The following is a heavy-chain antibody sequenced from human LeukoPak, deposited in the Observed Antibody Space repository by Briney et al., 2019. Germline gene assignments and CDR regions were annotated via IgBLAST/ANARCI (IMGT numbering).Heavy chain of an antibody. CDR1: GFTFSTYA. CDR3: ATDWSPTYYYYYYMDV. D-gene: IGHD3-9*01. Sequence: GGSLRLSCAASGFTFSTYAMNWVRQAPGKGLEWVSFISTSSIYIYYADSVKGRFTISRDNAKNSLYLQMNSLRAEDTAVYYCATDWSPTYYYYYYMDVWGKGTTVTISS. V-gene: IGHV3-21*04. J-gene: IGHJ6*03. CDR2: ISTSSIYI.